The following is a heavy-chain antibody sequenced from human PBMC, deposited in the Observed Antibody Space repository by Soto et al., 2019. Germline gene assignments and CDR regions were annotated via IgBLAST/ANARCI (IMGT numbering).Heavy chain of an antibody. V-gene: IGHV3-23*01. CDR1: GFTFSDYY. J-gene: IGHJ3*02. CDR3: AKEVAARGAFDI. Sequence: SGGSLRLSCAASGFTFSDYYMSWIRQAPGKGLEWVSAISGSGGSTYYADSVKGRFTISRDNSKNTLYLQMNSLRAEDTAVYYCAKEVAARGAFDIWGQGTMVTVSS. D-gene: IGHD6-25*01. CDR2: ISGSGGST.